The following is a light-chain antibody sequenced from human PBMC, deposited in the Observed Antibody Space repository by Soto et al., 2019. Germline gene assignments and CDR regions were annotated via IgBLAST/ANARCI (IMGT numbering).Light chain of an antibody. CDR3: CSYAGSSTLL. J-gene: IGLJ2*01. CDR2: EGS. Sequence: QSVLTQPAYVSGSPGQSITISCTGTSSDVGGYNLVSWYQQHPGKTPKLMIYEGSKRPSGVSNRFSGSKSGNTASLTISGLQAEDEADYYCCSYAGSSTLLFGGGTKLTVL. CDR1: SSDVGGYNL. V-gene: IGLV2-23*01.